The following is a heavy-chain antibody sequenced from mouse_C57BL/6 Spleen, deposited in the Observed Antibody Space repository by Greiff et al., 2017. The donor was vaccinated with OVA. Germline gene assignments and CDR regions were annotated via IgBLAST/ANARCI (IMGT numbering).Heavy chain of an antibody. D-gene: IGHD1-1*01. CDR3: ARHEVYYGSSYGYFDY. Sequence: EVKVVESGGDLVKPGGSLKLSCAASGFTFSSYGMSWVRQTPDKRLEWVATISSGGSYTYYPDSVKGRFTISRDNAKNTLYLQMSSLKSEDTAMYYCARHEVYYGSSYGYFDYWGQGTTLTVSS. CDR1: GFTFSSYG. CDR2: ISSGGSYT. V-gene: IGHV5-6*01. J-gene: IGHJ2*01.